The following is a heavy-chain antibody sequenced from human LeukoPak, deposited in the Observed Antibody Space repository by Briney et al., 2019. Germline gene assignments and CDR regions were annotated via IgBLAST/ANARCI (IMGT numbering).Heavy chain of an antibody. Sequence: GASVKVSCMASGYTFTSYGISWVRQAPGQGLEWMGWISAYNGNTNYAQKLQGRVTMTTDTSTSTAYMELRSLRSDDTAVYYCARESPGIAAAGREPFDYWGQGTLVTVSS. J-gene: IGHJ4*02. D-gene: IGHD6-13*01. CDR3: ARESPGIAAAGREPFDY. CDR1: GYTFTSYG. CDR2: ISAYNGNT. V-gene: IGHV1-18*01.